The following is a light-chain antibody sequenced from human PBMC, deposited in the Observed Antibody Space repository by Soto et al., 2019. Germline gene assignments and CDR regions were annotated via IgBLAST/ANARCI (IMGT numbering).Light chain of an antibody. J-gene: IGKJ1*01. CDR1: QNIDTW. V-gene: IGKV1-5*03. CDR3: QQYNGYSWT. CDR2: KAS. Sequence: TQMTQSPSTLSASVGDRVTITCRASQNIDTWLAWYQQRPGKPPNLLIYKASNLESGVPSRFSGSGSGTEFTLTISSLQPDDVATYHCQQYNGYSWTFGQGTKVDIK.